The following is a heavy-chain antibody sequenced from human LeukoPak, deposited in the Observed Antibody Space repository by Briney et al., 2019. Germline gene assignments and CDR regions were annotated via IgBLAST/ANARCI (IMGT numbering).Heavy chain of an antibody. V-gene: IGHV3-7*01. CDR3: ARERALGTYFDY. CDR2: IKQDGGEK. CDR1: GFTFSSYW. J-gene: IGHJ4*02. Sequence: GGSLRLSCAASGFTFSSYWMSWVRQAPGKGLEWVVNIKQDGGEKYYVDSVKGRFTISRDNAKNSLYLQMNSLRAEDTAVYYCARERALGTYFDYWGQGTLVTVSS.